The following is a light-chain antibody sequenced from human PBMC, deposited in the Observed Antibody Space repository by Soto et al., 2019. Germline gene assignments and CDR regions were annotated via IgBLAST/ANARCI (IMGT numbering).Light chain of an antibody. V-gene: IGLV4-69*01. CDR3: QTWGTGIVV. J-gene: IGLJ2*01. CDR1: SGHSSYA. Sequence: QLVLTQSPSASASLGASVKLTCTLSSGHSSYAIAWHQQQTEKGPRFLMKLNIDGSHSKGDGIPDRFSGSSSGAERYLTISSLQSEDEADYYCQTWGTGIVVFGGGTKVTVL. CDR2: LNIDGSH.